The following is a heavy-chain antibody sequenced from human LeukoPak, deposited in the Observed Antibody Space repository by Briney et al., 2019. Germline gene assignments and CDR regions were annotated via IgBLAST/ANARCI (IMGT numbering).Heavy chain of an antibody. CDR1: GCAFSSYA. CDR3: ARDSVAPAVHYYFDY. D-gene: IGHD2-2*01. CDR2: ISSDGSNK. V-gene: IGHV3-30*04. J-gene: IGHJ4*02. Sequence: PGETLCLSCAVSGCAFSSYALHWIRQPPGKGLEWVAVISSDGSNKYYADSVKGRFTISRDNSKNTLYLQMNSLRAEDTAVYYCARDSVAPAVHYYFDYWGQGTLVTVSS.